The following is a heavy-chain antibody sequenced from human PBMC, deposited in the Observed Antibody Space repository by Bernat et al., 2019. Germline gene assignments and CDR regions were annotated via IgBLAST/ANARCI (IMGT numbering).Heavy chain of an antibody. CDR1: GGSFSGYY. CDR3: ARGEGFGVLYYYYYMDV. J-gene: IGHJ6*03. CDR2: INHSGST. D-gene: IGHD3-3*01. V-gene: IGHV4-34*01. Sequence: QVQLQQWGAGLLKPSETLSLTCAVYGGSFSGYYWSWIRQPPGKGLEWIGEINHSGSTNYNPSLKSRVTISVDTSKNQFSLKLSSVTAADTAVYYCARGEGFGVLYYYYYMDVWGKGTMVTVSS.